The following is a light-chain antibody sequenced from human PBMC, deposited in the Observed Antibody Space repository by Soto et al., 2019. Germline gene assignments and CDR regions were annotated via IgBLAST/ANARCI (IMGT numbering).Light chain of an antibody. J-gene: IGKJ1*01. Sequence: DIQMTQSPSTLAASVGDRATITCRASQSISRGLVWYQQKPGEAPKLLIFNASTLKSGVPSRFSGSGSGTEFTLTISSLQPDDFATYYCQQYNGYSSWTFGQGTKVDIK. CDR2: NAS. V-gene: IGKV1-5*01. CDR3: QQYNGYSSWT. CDR1: QSISRG.